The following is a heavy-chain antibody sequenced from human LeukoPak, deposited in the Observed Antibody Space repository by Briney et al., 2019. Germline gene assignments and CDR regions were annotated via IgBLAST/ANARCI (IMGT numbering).Heavy chain of an antibody. V-gene: IGHV4-30-4*08. D-gene: IGHD3-3*01. Sequence: SQTLSLTCTVSGGSISSGDYYRSWIRQPPGKGLEWIGYIYYSGSTYYNPSLKSRVTISVDTSKNQFSLKLSSVTAADTAVYYCARVKVKGVVGLAFDIWGQGTMVTVSS. CDR1: GGSISSGDYY. CDR2: IYYSGST. J-gene: IGHJ3*02. CDR3: ARVKVKGVVGLAFDI.